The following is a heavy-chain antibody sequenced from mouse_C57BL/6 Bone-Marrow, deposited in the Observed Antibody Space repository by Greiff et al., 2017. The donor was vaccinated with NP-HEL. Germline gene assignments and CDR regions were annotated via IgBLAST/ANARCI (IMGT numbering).Heavy chain of an antibody. D-gene: IGHD2-4*01. V-gene: IGHV1-9*01. CDR2: ILPGSGST. J-gene: IGHJ4*01. Sequence: QVQLKQSGAELMKPGASVKLSCKATGYTFTGYWIEWVKQRPGHGLEWIGEILPGSGSTNYNEKFKGKATFTADKSSNTAYMHLSSLTTEDSAIYYCARDSYYDYDLYAMDYWGQGTSVTVSS. CDR3: ARDSYYDYDLYAMDY. CDR1: GYTFTGYW.